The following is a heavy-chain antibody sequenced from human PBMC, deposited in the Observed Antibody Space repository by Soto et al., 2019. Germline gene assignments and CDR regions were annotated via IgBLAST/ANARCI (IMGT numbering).Heavy chain of an antibody. CDR2: ISGSGGST. Sequence: GGSLRLSCAASGFTFSSYAMSWVRQAPGKGLEWVSAISGSGGSTYYADSVKGRFTISRDNSKNTLYLQMNSLRAEDTAVYYCARKPLGGSDAAAKQYYFEYWGQGTLVTVAS. J-gene: IGHJ4*02. V-gene: IGHV3-23*01. D-gene: IGHD3-16*01. CDR1: GFTFSSYA. CDR3: ARKPLGGSDAAAKQYYFEY.